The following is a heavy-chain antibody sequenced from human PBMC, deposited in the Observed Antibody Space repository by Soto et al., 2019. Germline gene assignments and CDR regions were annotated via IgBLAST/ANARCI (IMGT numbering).Heavy chain of an antibody. CDR2: IIPIFGTA. V-gene: IGHV1-69*13. CDR1: GGTFSSYA. Sequence: SVKVSCKSSGGTFSSYAISWVRQAPGQGLEWMGGIIPIFGTANYAQKFQGRVTITADESTSTAYMELSSLRSEDTAVYYCARSEVRDIVVVPAAFDYWGQGTLVTVSS. D-gene: IGHD2-2*01. J-gene: IGHJ4*02. CDR3: ARSEVRDIVVVPAAFDY.